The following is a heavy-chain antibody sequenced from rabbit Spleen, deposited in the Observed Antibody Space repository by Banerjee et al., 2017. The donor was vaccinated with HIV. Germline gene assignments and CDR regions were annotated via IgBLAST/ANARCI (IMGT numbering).Heavy chain of an antibody. V-gene: IGHV1S43*01. D-gene: IGHD8-1*01. CDR1: GIDFSSWYY. Sequence: QEQLVESGGGLVKPGGTLTLTCKVSGIDFSSWYYMCWVRQAPGKGLELIGCIYVNSGSTWYASWVNGRFTISRSTSLNTVDLKMTSLTAADTATYFCARDAGTSFSTYGMDLWGQDTLVTVS. J-gene: IGHJ6*01. CDR3: ARDAGTSFSTYGMDL. CDR2: IYVNSGST.